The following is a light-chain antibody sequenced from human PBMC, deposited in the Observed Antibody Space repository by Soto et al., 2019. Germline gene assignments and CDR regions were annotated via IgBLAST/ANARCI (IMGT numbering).Light chain of an antibody. Sequence: QMTQSPYTLSASVGGSVITTCRVSESINMWLAWYQQKPGKAPKLLIYKASSLEGGVPSRFSGSGSGTEFTLTISSLQSDDFATYYCQQYNHYQWTFGQGTKVDI. CDR2: KAS. V-gene: IGKV1-5*03. J-gene: IGKJ1*01. CDR3: QQYNHYQWT. CDR1: ESINMW.